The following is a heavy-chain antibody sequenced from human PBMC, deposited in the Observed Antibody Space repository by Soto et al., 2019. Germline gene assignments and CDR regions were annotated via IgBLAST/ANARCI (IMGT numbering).Heavy chain of an antibody. J-gene: IGHJ4*02. V-gene: IGHV4-39*01. Sequence: SETLSLTCTVSGVSISSSSYYWGWIRQTPGKGLEWIGTIYFSGSTYYNPSLKSRVAISVDRSKNQFSLNLTSVTAADTAVYYCARHGSYWGPGTLVTVSS. CDR3: ARHGSY. CDR2: IYFSGST. CDR1: GVSISSSSYY.